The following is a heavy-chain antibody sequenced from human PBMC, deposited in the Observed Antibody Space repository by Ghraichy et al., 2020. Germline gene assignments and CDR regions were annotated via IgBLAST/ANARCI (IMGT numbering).Heavy chain of an antibody. Sequence: GGSLRLSCAASGFTFSSYSMNWVRQAPGKGLEWVSYISSSSSTIYYADSVKGRFTISRDNAKNSLYLQMNSLRDEDTAVYYCARDRLYPGFPGYYGMDVWGQGTTVTVSS. V-gene: IGHV3-48*02. CDR2: ISSSSSTI. CDR3: ARDRLYPGFPGYYGMDV. CDR1: GFTFSSYS. J-gene: IGHJ6*02. D-gene: IGHD2-2*02.